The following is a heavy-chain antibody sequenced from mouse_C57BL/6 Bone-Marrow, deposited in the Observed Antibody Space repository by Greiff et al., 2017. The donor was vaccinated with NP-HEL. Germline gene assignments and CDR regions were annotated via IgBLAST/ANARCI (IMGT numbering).Heavy chain of an antibody. D-gene: IGHD2-2*01. CDR2: IHPNSGST. Sequence: QVQLQQPGAELVKPGASVKLSCKASGYTFTSYWMHWVKQRPGQGLEWIGMIHPNSGSTNYNAKFKSKATLTVDKSSSTAYMQLSSLTSEDSAVYYCARPYGYDRTWFAYWGQGTLVTVSA. V-gene: IGHV1-64*01. CDR1: GYTFTSYW. J-gene: IGHJ3*01. CDR3: ARPYGYDRTWFAY.